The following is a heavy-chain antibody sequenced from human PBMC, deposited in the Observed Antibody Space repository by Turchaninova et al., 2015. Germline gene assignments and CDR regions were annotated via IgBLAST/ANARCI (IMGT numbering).Heavy chain of an antibody. V-gene: IGHV3-64*02. J-gene: IGHJ6*02. CDR2: ISSNGGST. CDR3: ARGNSGSYYYGMDV. CDR1: GFTFSTYA. Sequence: EVRLVESGDGLVEPGGALGLCWGASGFTFSTYAMHGVPQAPGKGLEYVSAISSNGGSTYYADSVKGRFTISRDNSKNTLYLQMGSLRAEDMAVYYCARGNSGSYYYGMDVWGQGTTVTVSS. D-gene: IGHD2/OR15-2a*01.